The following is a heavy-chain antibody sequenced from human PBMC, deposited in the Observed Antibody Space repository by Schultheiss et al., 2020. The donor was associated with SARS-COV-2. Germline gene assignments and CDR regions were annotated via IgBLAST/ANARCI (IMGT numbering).Heavy chain of an antibody. CDR3: AREGRGRWFDP. J-gene: IGHJ5*02. Sequence: GGSLRLSCAASGFTFSSYGMHWVRQAPGKGLEWVAVISYDGSNKYYADSVKGRFTISRDNSKNTLYLQMNSLRAEDTAVYYCAREGRGRWFDPWGQGTLVTVS. V-gene: IGHV3-30*03. D-gene: IGHD3-16*01. CDR1: GFTFSSYG. CDR2: ISYDGSNK.